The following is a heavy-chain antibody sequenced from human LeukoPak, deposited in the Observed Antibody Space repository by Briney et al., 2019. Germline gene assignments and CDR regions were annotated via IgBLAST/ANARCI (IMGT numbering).Heavy chain of an antibody. D-gene: IGHD4-11*01. CDR3: ARPYSTYNWFDP. Sequence: SVKVSCKASGCTFSSYAISWVRQAPGQGLEWMGRIIPILGIANYAQKFQGRVTITAGKSTSTAYMELSSLRSEDTAVYYCARPYSTYNWFDPWGQGTLVTVSS. CDR1: GCTFSSYA. J-gene: IGHJ5*02. CDR2: IIPILGIA. V-gene: IGHV1-69*04.